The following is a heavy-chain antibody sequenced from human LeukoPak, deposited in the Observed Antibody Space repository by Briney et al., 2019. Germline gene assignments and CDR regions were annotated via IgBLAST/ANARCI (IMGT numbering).Heavy chain of an antibody. V-gene: IGHV3-15*01. J-gene: IGHJ4*02. D-gene: IGHD6-13*01. Sequence: GGSLRLSCAGSGFTFTKAWMSWVRQALGKGLEWVGRIKSKGDGGTTDYAAPVKGRFTISRDDSKNTLYQQMNSLKTEDTAVYYCTTIAAAGHFDFRGQGTLVTVSS. CDR2: IKSKGDGGTT. CDR3: TTIAAAGHFDF. CDR1: GFTFTKAW.